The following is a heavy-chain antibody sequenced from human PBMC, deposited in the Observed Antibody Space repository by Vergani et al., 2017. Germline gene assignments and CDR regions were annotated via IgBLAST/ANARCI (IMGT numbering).Heavy chain of an antibody. D-gene: IGHD3-22*01. V-gene: IGHV4-39*07. Sequence: QLQLQESGPGLVKPSETLSLTCTVSGGSISSSSYYWGWIRQPPGKGLEWIGSIYYSGSTYYNPSLKSRVTISVDTSKNQFSLKLSSVTAADTAVYYCARCYDSSGYPYRYYYYGMDVWGQGTTVTVSS. J-gene: IGHJ6*02. CDR1: GGSISSSSYY. CDR3: ARCYDSSGYPYRYYYYGMDV. CDR2: IYYSGST.